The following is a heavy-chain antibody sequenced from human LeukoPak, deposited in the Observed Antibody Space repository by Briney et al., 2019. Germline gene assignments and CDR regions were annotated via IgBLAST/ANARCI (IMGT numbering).Heavy chain of an antibody. Sequence: SGTLSLTCTVSGGSISSSSYYWGWIRQPPGKGLEWIGSIYYSGSTYYNPSLKSRVTISVDTSKNQFSLKLSSVTAADTAVYYCARGYYDSSGYYYDFLYYFDYWGQGTLVTVSS. CDR1: GGSISSSSYY. CDR3: ARGYYDSSGYYYDFLYYFDY. D-gene: IGHD3-22*01. V-gene: IGHV4-39*07. J-gene: IGHJ4*02. CDR2: IYYSGST.